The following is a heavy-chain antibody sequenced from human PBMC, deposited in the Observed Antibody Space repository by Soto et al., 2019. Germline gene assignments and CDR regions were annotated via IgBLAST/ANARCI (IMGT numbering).Heavy chain of an antibody. D-gene: IGHD1-26*01. CDR1: GYDFMKYW. CDR2: IDPTDSDT. CDR3: ARLVGGTVRSDP. J-gene: IGHJ5*02. V-gene: IGHV5-10-1*01. Sequence: GESLKISCKGSGYDFMKYWIIWVRQMPGKGLEWMGRIDPTDSDTNYSPSFQGHVTISVDKSISTAFLQWSSLQASDTAIYFCARLVGGTVRSDPWGPGTLVTVSS.